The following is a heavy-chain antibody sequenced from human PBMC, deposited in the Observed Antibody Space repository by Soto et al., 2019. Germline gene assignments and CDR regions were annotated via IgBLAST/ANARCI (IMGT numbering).Heavy chain of an antibody. CDR3: ARDVVVTAPSRLDY. Sequence: GASVKVSCKASGYTFTSYAMHWVRQAPGQRLEWMGWINAGNGNTKYSQKFQGRVTITRDTSASTAYMELSSLRSEDTAVYYCARDVVVTAPSRLDYWGQGTLVTVSS. J-gene: IGHJ4*02. D-gene: IGHD2-21*02. V-gene: IGHV1-3*01. CDR1: GYTFTSYA. CDR2: INAGNGNT.